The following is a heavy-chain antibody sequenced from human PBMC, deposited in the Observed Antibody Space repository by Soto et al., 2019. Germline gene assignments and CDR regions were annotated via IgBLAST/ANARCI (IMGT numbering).Heavy chain of an antibody. V-gene: IGHV1-3*01. CDR2: INAGNGNT. CDR3: ARDIVSSSSTYNWFDP. Sequence: ASVKVSCKASGYTFTSYAMHWVRQAPGQRFEGMGWINAGNGNTKYSQKFQGRVTITRDTSASTAYMELSSLRSEDTAVYYCARDIVSSSSTYNWFDPWGQGTLVTVSS. J-gene: IGHJ5*02. D-gene: IGHD6-6*01. CDR1: GYTFTSYA.